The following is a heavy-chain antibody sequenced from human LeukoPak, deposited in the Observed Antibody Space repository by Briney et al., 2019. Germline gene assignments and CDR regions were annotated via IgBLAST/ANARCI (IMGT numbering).Heavy chain of an antibody. Sequence: PSETLSLTCTVSGGSISSGGYYWSWIRQHPGKGLEWIGYIYYSGSTYYNPSLKSRVTISVDTSKNQFSLKLSSVTAADTAVYYCARAVGGSSGWYIKYYFDYWGQGTLVTVSS. J-gene: IGHJ4*02. V-gene: IGHV4-31*03. CDR3: ARAVGGSSGWYIKYYFDY. CDR1: GGSISSGGYY. D-gene: IGHD6-19*01. CDR2: IYYSGST.